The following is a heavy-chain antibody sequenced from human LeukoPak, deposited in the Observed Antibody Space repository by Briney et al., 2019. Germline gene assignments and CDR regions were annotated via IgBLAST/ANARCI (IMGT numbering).Heavy chain of an antibody. CDR3: AKKGRDDHDKYFFDF. CDR1: GFIFRNYA. D-gene: IGHD3-9*01. CDR2: ISGSGVGT. J-gene: IGHJ4*02. Sequence: PGGSLRLSCAGSGFIFRNYAMSWVRQAPGMGLEWVSAISGSGVGTNYADSVKGRFTISRDNSKNTLYLQMNSLRAEDTTVYYCAKKGRDDHDKYFFDFWGQGTQVTVSS. V-gene: IGHV3-23*01.